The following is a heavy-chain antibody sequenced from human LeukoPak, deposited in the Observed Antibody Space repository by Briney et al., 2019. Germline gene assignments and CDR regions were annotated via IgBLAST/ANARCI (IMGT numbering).Heavy chain of an antibody. CDR2: IHYSGST. J-gene: IGHJ4*02. CDR3: ARVGYGSGSNHLDY. CDR1: GGSISSYY. Sequence: SETLSLTCTDSGGSISSYYWSWIRQPPGKGLEWIGYIHYSGSTNYNPSLKSRVTISVDTSKNQFSLKLSSVTAADTAVYYCARVGYGSGSNHLDYWGQGTLVTVSS. V-gene: IGHV4-59*12. D-gene: IGHD3-10*01.